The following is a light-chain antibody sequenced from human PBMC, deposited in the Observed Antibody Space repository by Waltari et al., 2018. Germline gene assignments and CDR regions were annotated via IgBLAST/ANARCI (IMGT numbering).Light chain of an antibody. CDR1: SSHLGAGHD. CDR3: QSFDSDLSASV. V-gene: IGLV1-40*01. Sequence: SVLTQPHSMSVAPGQKVTIPCTVRSSHLGAGHDVHRYQQFPGPAPRLLIFGNTNRASGVPGRFSGSKSGTSASLAIAGLQSEDEAVYYCQSFDSDLSASVFGGGTKLTVL. CDR2: GNT. J-gene: IGLJ3*02.